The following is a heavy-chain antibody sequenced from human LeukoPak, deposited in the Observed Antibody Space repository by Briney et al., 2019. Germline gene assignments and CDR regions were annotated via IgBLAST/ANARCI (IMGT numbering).Heavy chain of an antibody. Sequence: SETLSLTCAVYGGSFSGYYWSWIRQPPGKGLEWIGEINHSGSTNYNPSLKSRVTISVDTSKNQFSLKLSSVTAADTAVYYCARGEERCYGSGSYGMDVWGQGTTVTVSS. V-gene: IGHV4-34*01. J-gene: IGHJ6*02. CDR1: GGSFSGYY. CDR3: ARGEERCYGSGSYGMDV. D-gene: IGHD3-10*01. CDR2: INHSGST.